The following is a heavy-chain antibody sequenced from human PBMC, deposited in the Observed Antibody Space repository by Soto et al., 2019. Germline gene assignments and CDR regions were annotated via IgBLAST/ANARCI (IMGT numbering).Heavy chain of an antibody. V-gene: IGHV3-15*01. D-gene: IGHD2-2*01. CDR2: IKSKTDGGTT. CDR3: TTETLYCSSTSCYQVDY. J-gene: IGHJ4*02. Sequence: GSLRLSGAASGFSFSNAWMSWVRQAPGKGLEWVGRIKSKTDGGTTDYAAPVKGRFTISRDDSKNTLYLQMNSLKTEDTAVYYCTTETLYCSSTSCYQVDYWGQGTLVTVSS. CDR1: GFSFSNAW.